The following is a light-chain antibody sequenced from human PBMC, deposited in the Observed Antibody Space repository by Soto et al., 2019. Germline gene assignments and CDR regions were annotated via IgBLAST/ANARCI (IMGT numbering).Light chain of an antibody. J-gene: IGLJ7*01. CDR3: QVWDSSSDPAV. CDR2: YDS. Sequence: SYELTQPPSVSVAPGKTAMITCGGNNIGSKSVHWYQQKPGQAPVLVIYYDSDRPSGIPERFSGSNSGNTATLTISRVEAGDEADYYCQVWDSSSDPAVFGGGTQLTVL. CDR1: NIGSKS. V-gene: IGLV3-21*04.